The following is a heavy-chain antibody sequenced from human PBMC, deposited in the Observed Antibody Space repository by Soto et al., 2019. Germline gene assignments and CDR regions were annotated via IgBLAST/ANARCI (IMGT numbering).Heavy chain of an antibody. Sequence: QVQLVQSGAEVKKPGASVKVSCKASGYRFNTYGIVWVRQAPGQGLEWMGWISPYNGKTNYAQKFQGRVTMTTDTSTTTASMELRSLTSDDTAVYFCARSMITFGGVIGDYWGQGNLVTVSS. V-gene: IGHV1-18*01. CDR3: ARSMITFGGVIGDY. J-gene: IGHJ4*02. D-gene: IGHD3-16*02. CDR2: ISPYNGKT. CDR1: GYRFNTYG.